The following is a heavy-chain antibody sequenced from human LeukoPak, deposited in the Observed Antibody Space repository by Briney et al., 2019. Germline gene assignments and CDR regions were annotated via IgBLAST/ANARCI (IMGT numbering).Heavy chain of an antibody. CDR1: GGSFSGYY. D-gene: IGHD3-10*01. J-gene: IGHJ4*02. V-gene: IGHV4-34*01. CDR2: INHSGST. CDR3: ARELMVRGVIFFDY. Sequence: SETLSLTCAVYGGSFSGYYWSWIRQPPGKGLEWIGEINHSGSTNYNPSLKSRVTISIDKSKNQFSLKLSSVTAADTAVYYCARELMVRGVIFFDYWGQGTLVTVSS.